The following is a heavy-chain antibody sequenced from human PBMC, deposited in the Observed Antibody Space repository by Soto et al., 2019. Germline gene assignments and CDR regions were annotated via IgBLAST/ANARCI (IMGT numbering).Heavy chain of an antibody. CDR2: IYYSGST. V-gene: IGHV4-59*08. CDR1: GGSINNYY. J-gene: IGHJ4*02. CDR3: ARLGYYDETSFDY. Sequence: SETLSLTCTVSGGSINNYYWSWIRQPPGKGLECIGYIYYSGSTNYSPSLKSRLTISVDTSKNQFSLKLSSVTAADTAVYYCARLGYYDETSFDYWGQGTPVT. D-gene: IGHD3-22*01.